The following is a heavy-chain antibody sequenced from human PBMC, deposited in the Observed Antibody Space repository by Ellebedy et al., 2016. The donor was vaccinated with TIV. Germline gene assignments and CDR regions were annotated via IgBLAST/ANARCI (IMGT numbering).Heavy chain of an antibody. CDR2: IYYTGTT. J-gene: IGHJ6*02. V-gene: IGHV4-39*01. D-gene: IGHD2-2*01. CDR3: ARFRSGIVVAPAHYGMDV. Sequence: SETLSLTXTVSNDSVSRSNYYWGWIRQRPGKGPEWIGNIYYTGTTFYNPSLKSRVTISVDTSKNQFSLRLSSVTAADTAVYYCARFRSGIVVAPAHYGMDVWGQGTTVTVSS. CDR1: NDSVSRSNYY.